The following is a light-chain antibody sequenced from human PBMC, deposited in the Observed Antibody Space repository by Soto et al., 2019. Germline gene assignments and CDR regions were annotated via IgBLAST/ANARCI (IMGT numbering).Light chain of an antibody. J-gene: IGLJ1*01. Sequence: QSVLTQPPSASGTPGQRVSISCSGGSSNIGSHNVYWYQQLPGTAPKLLIFKNNQRPSGVPDRFSGSKSGTSASLAISGLRSEDEADCYCAAWDDSRSGQVFGTGTQVTVL. CDR2: KNN. V-gene: IGLV1-47*01. CDR3: AAWDDSRSGQV. CDR1: SSNIGSHN.